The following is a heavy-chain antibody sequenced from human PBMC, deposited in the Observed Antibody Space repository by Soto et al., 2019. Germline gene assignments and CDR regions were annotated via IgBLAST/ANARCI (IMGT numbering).Heavy chain of an antibody. J-gene: IGHJ6*02. Sequence: QVQLVESGGGVVQPGRSLRLSCAASGFTFSSYAMHWVRQAPGKGLERVAVISYDGSNKYHAHSVKGQFTISRDNSQNTLYLQMNSLRAEDTAVYYCARVSGQRGIWGYYGMDVWGQGTTVTVSS. D-gene: IGHD3-10*01. CDR2: ISYDGSNK. V-gene: IGHV3-30-3*01. CDR1: GFTFSSYA. CDR3: ARVSGQRGIWGYYGMDV.